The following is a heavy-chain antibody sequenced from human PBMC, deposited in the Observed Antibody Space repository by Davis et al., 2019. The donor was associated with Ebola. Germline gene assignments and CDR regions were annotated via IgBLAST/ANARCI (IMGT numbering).Heavy chain of an antibody. J-gene: IGHJ6*02. Sequence: SETLSLTCAVSGGSISSGGYSWSWIRQPPGKGLEWIGYIYHSGSTYYNPSLKSRVTISVDTSKNQFSLKLSSVTAADTAVYYCARGGIVVVPAAIIDYYYYYGMDVWGQGTTVTVSS. CDR2: IYHSGST. V-gene: IGHV4-30-2*01. CDR1: GGSISSGGYS. CDR3: ARGGIVVVPAAIIDYYYYYGMDV. D-gene: IGHD2-2*01.